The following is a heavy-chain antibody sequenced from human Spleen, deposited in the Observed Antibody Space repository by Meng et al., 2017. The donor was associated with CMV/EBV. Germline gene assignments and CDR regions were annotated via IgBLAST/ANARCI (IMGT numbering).Heavy chain of an antibody. D-gene: IGHD3-3*01. CDR1: GFTFSDHY. J-gene: IGHJ6*02. CDR2: ISDSGNTI. V-gene: IGHV3-11*01. CDR3: ARETHNEFWNGYLYYGMDV. Sequence: GGSLRLSCAASGFTFSDHYMSWIRQAPGKGLEWVSYISDSGNTIHYADSVKGRFTISRDNAKNSLDLQMNSLRAEDTAVYYCARETHNEFWNGYLYYGMDVWGQGTTVTVSS.